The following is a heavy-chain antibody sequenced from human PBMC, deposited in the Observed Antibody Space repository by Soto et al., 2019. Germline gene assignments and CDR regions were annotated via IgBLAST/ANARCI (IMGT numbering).Heavy chain of an antibody. J-gene: IGHJ2*01. V-gene: IGHV1-69*12. CDR3: ARGNHRWLQLWYFDL. D-gene: IGHD5-12*01. Sequence: QVQLVQSGAEVKKPGSSVTVSCKASGGTFSSYTISWVRQAPGQGLEWMGGIIPICGTANYAQKFQGRGKITAYESTSTAYMELSSLRSEDTAVYYCARGNHRWLQLWYFDLWGRGTLVTVSS. CDR1: GGTFSSYT. CDR2: IIPICGTA.